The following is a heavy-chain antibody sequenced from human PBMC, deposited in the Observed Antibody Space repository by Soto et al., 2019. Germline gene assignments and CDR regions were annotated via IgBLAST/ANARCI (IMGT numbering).Heavy chain of an antibody. CDR3: ARASFLLRYCDWLVPPYYYYGMDV. Sequence: PSETLSLTCTVAGGSISSYYWNWIRQPPGKGLEWIGYIYYSGTINYNPSLESRATISVDTSKSQFSLKLSSVTAADTAGYSCARASFLLRYCDWLVPPYYYYGMDVWGQGTTVTVSS. J-gene: IGHJ6*02. CDR2: IYYSGTI. CDR1: GGSISSYY. V-gene: IGHV4-59*12. D-gene: IGHD3-9*01.